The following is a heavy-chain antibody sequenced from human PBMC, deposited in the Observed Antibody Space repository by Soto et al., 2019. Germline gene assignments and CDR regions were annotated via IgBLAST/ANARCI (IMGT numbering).Heavy chain of an antibody. V-gene: IGHV4-38-2*01. CDR1: GYAISSGFY. J-gene: IGHJ4*02. Sequence: SETLSLTCDVSGYAISSGFYWAWIRQPPGKRLEWIGNLYHTGTSYYNPSLKGRVTMSVDTSKNQFSLRLSSVTAADTAVFYCARVRTVGMAGSPGDSWGQGTLVTVSS. D-gene: IGHD6-19*01. CDR3: ARVRTVGMAGSPGDS. CDR2: LYHTGTS.